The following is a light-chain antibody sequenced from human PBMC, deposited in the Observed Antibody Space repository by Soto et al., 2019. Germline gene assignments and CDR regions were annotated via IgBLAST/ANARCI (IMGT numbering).Light chain of an antibody. Sequence: QSVLTQPPSASGSPGQSVTLSCIGTSSDVGGYNYVSWYQQHPGKAPKLMMYEVSKRPSGVPDRFSGSKSGNTASLTVSGLQAEDEADYYCSSYAASNNLGVFGGGTKLTVL. CDR3: SSYAASNNLGV. V-gene: IGLV2-8*01. J-gene: IGLJ2*01. CDR2: EVS. CDR1: SSDVGGYNY.